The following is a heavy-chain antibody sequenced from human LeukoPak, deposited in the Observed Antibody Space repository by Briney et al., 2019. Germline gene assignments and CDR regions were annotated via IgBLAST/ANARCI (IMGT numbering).Heavy chain of an antibody. CDR2: IIPIFGTA. Sequence: SVKVSCKASGGTFSSYAISWVRQAPGQGLEWMGGIIPIFGTANYAQKFQGRVTITADESTSTAYMELSSLRSEDTAVYYSASAPVWSGKGFYFDYWGQGTLVTVSS. CDR3: ASAPVWSGKGFYFDY. CDR1: GGTFSSYA. J-gene: IGHJ4*02. V-gene: IGHV1-69*13. D-gene: IGHD3-3*01.